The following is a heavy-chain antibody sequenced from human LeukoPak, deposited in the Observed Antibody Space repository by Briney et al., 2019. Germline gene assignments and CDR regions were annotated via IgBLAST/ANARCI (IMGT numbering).Heavy chain of an antibody. CDR2: IWYDGSNK. Sequence: GGSLRLSCAASGFTFNSYGMHWVRQAPGKGLEWVAVIWYDGSNKYYADSVKGRFTTSRDNSKNTLYLQMDSLRAEDSAVYYCARDPGVRWLVGFDYWGQGTLVTVSS. CDR3: ARDPGVRWLVGFDY. CDR1: GFTFNSYG. D-gene: IGHD6-19*01. J-gene: IGHJ4*02. V-gene: IGHV3-33*08.